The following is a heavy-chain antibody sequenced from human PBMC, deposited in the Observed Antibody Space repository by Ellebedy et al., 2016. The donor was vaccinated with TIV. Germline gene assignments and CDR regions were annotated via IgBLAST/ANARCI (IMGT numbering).Heavy chain of an antibody. CDR1: GFTFSSYS. CDR3: AKAHGDYVGSLR. CDR2: ISSSSSYI. D-gene: IGHD4-17*01. Sequence: PGGSLRLSCAASGFTFSSYSMNWVRQAPGKGLEWVSSISSSSSYIYYADSVKGRFTISRDNAKNSLYLQMNSLRAEDTAVYYCAKAHGDYVGSLRWGQGTLVTVSS. J-gene: IGHJ4*02. V-gene: IGHV3-21*04.